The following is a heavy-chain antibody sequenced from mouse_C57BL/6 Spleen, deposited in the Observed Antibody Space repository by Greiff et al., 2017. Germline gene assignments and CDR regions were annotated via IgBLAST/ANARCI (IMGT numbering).Heavy chain of an antibody. D-gene: IGHD1-1*01. CDR1: GFTFSSYA. CDR2: ISDGGSST. J-gene: IGHJ2*01. V-gene: IGHV5-4*03. Sequence: EVKLVESGGGLVKPGGSLKLSCAASGFTFSSYAMSWVRQTPEKRLEWVATISDGGSSTYYPDNVKGRFTISRDNAKNNLYLQMSHLKSEDTAMYYCARAYYGSSYFDYWGQGTTLTVSS. CDR3: ARAYYGSSYFDY.